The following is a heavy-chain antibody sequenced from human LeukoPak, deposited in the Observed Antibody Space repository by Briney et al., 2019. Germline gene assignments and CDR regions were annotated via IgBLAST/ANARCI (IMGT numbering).Heavy chain of an antibody. V-gene: IGHV4-39*07. CDR1: GGSISSSSYY. J-gene: IGHJ2*01. CDR3: ARVRSDSSGYYYVTKYWYFDL. Sequence: PSETLSLTCTVSGGSISSSSYYWSWIRQPPGKGLEWIGEINHSGSTNYNPSLKSRVTISVDTSKNQFSLKLSSVTAADTAVYYCARVRSDSSGYYYVTKYWYFDLWGRGTLVTVSS. D-gene: IGHD3-22*01. CDR2: INHSGST.